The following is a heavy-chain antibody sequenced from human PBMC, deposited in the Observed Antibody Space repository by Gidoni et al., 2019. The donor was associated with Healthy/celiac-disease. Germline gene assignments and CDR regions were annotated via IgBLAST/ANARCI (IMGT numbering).Heavy chain of an antibody. CDR1: GGSISSYY. D-gene: IGHD4-17*01. Sequence: QVQLQESGPGLVKPPETLSLTCTVSGGSISSYYWRWIRQPPGKGLEWIGYIYYSGSTNYNPSLKSRVTISVDTSKNQFSLKLSSVTAADTAVYYCARGVSTVTSYWYFDLWGRGTLVTVSS. CDR3: ARGVSTVTSYWYFDL. CDR2: IYYSGST. J-gene: IGHJ2*01. V-gene: IGHV4-59*01.